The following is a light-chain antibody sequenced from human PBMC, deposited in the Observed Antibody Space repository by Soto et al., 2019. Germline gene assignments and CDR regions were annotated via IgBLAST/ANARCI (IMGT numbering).Light chain of an antibody. CDR3: QQYNNWPHT. Sequence: EIVITQSPATLSVSPGERATLSCRASQSVSSKLAWFQQKPGQAPSLLIYGVSTMATGVPVRFSGSGSGTEFTLTVNSXQSEDFAVYYCQQYNNWPHTFGQGTKVDIK. V-gene: IGKV3-15*01. CDR1: QSVSSK. J-gene: IGKJ2*01. CDR2: GVS.